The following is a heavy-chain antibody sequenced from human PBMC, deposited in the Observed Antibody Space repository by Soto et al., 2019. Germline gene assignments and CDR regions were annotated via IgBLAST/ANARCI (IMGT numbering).Heavy chain of an antibody. D-gene: IGHD3-10*01. CDR2: IYYSGST. J-gene: IGHJ4*02. V-gene: IGHV4-59*01. CDR1: GGSISRYS. CDR3: ASMGYHYGSGSYPLDY. Sequence: SETLSLTCTVSGGSISRYSWSWIRQPPGKGLECIGCIYYSGSTDYNPSLRGRVTISVDTSKNQFSLRLSSVSAADTAVYYCASMGYHYGSGSYPLDYWGQGTLVTVSS.